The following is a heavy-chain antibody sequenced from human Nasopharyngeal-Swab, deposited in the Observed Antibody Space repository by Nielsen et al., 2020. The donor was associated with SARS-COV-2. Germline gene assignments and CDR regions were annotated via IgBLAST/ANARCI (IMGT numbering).Heavy chain of an antibody. CDR2: ISYDGSNK. CDR3: ARAEVAGTWTALGAYYYYGMDV. Sequence: GSLKLSCAASGFIFSSYAMHWVRQAPGKGLEWVAVISYDGSNKYYADSVKGRFTISRDNSKNTLYLQMNSLRAEDTAVYYCARAEVAGTWTALGAYYYYGMDVWGHGTTVTVSS. J-gene: IGHJ6*02. V-gene: IGHV3-30*04. D-gene: IGHD6-19*01. CDR1: GFIFSSYA.